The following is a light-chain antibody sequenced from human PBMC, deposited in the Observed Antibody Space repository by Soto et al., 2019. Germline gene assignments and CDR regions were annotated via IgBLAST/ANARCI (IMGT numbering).Light chain of an antibody. CDR3: SSYTSSSTLYV. CDR2: DVS. V-gene: IGLV2-14*01. CDR1: SSDVDGYNY. J-gene: IGLJ1*01. Sequence: QSVLTQPASVSGSPGQSITISCTGTSSDVDGYNYVSWYQQHPGKAPKLMIYDVSNRPSGVSNRFSGSKSGNTASLIISGLHAEDEADYYCSSYTSSSTLYVFGTGTKVTVL.